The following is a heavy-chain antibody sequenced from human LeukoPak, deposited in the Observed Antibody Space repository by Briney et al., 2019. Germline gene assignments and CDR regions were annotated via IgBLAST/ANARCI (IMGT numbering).Heavy chain of an antibody. CDR2: MSPNSGDT. Sequence: GASVTVSCKASGYTFTSYDINWVRHAPGQGREWMGWMSPNSGDTGYAQKFQGRVTMTRDTSISTAYMELTSLRSEDTAVYYCARGPPNWGFDFWGQGALVTVSS. CDR3: ARGPPNWGFDF. V-gene: IGHV1-8*01. D-gene: IGHD7-27*01. J-gene: IGHJ4*02. CDR1: GYTFTSYD.